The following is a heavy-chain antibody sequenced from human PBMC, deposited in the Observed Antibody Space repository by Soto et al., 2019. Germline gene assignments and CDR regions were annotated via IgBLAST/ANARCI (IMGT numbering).Heavy chain of an antibody. V-gene: IGHV4-30-4*01. J-gene: IGHJ6*02. Sequence: QVQLQESGPGLVKPSQTLSLTYTVSGGSISSGDYYWSWIRQPPGKGLEWIGYIYYSGSTYYNPSLKSRVTISVDTSKNQFSLKLSAVTAADTAVYYCASLLDGYCSSTSCYYYYGMDVWGQGTTVTVSS. CDR3: ASLLDGYCSSTSCYYYYGMDV. D-gene: IGHD2-2*01. CDR2: IYYSGST. CDR1: GGSISSGDYY.